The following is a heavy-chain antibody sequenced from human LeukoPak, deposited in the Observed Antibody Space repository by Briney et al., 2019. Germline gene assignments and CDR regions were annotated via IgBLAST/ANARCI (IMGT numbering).Heavy chain of an antibody. D-gene: IGHD3-22*01. CDR2: ISSTSTFI. CDR3: ARDYFDSSDYPQTYYYYYMDV. CDR1: GFTFIRYS. V-gene: IGHV3-21*01. Sequence: PGGSLRLSCAASGFTFIRYSMNWVRQAPGKGLEWVASISSTSTFIYSADSVKGRFTISIDTAKNSLFLQMNSLRAEDTAIYYCARDYFDSSDYPQTYYYYYMDVWGKGTTVTVSS. J-gene: IGHJ6*03.